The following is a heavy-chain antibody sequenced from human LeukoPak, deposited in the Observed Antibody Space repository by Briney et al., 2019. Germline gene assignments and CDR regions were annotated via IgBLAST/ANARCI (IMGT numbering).Heavy chain of an antibody. D-gene: IGHD5-12*01. J-gene: IGHJ4*02. CDR1: GYTFTGYY. CDR2: INPNSGGT. V-gene: IGHV1-2*02. CDR3: ARVDMVAKVADY. Sequence: GASVKVSCKASGYTFTGYYMHWVRQAPGQGFEWMGWINPNSGGTNYAQKFQGRVTMTRDTSISTAYMELSRLRSDDTAVYYCARVDMVAKVADYWGQGTLVTVSS.